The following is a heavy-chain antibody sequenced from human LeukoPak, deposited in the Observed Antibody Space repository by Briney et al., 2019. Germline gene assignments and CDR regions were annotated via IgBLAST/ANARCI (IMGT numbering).Heavy chain of an antibody. V-gene: IGHV1-8*01. D-gene: IGHD3-22*01. Sequence: ASVKVSCKASRYTFTSYDINWVREAAGQRLEWMGWMNPNTGRTGFAQTFQGRLTMTRDASISTAYMELSSLSSEDTAVYYCARLSQTPDYYSNGGYYYLGYWGQGTPVTVSS. CDR3: ARLSQTPDYYSNGGYYYLGY. CDR1: RYTFTSYD. CDR2: MNPNTGRT. J-gene: IGHJ4*02.